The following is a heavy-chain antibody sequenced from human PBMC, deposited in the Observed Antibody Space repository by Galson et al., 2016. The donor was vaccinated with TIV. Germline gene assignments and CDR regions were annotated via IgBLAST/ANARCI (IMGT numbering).Heavy chain of an antibody. CDR2: TFYRSKWYN. CDR1: GDSVSSNSAA. V-gene: IGHV6-1*01. Sequence: CAISGDSVSSNSAAWNWLRQPPPRGLEWLGRTFYRSKWYNDYAPSVKGRITINPDTSKNQFSLQLNSVTPEDTAVYYCARATPSVFGIIMTLDSWGQGTLVTVSS. D-gene: IGHD3-16*01. CDR3: ARATPSVFGIIMTLDS. J-gene: IGHJ4*02.